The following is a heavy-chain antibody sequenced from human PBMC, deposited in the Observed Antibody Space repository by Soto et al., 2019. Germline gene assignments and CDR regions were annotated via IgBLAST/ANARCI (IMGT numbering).Heavy chain of an antibody. CDR3: ARCTKGGSCYRQPGDY. V-gene: IGHV3-30-3*01. CDR1: GFTFSSCA. CDR2: ISYDGSNK. D-gene: IGHD2-15*01. Sequence: GGSLRLSCAASGFTFSSCAMHWVRQAPGKGLEWVAVISYDGSNKYYADSVKGRFTISRDNSKNTLYLQMNSLRAEDTAVYYCARCTKGGSCYRQPGDYWGQGTLVTVPS. J-gene: IGHJ4*02.